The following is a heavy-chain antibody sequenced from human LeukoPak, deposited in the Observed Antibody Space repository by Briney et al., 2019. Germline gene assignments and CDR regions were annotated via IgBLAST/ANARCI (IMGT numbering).Heavy chain of an antibody. J-gene: IGHJ4*02. Sequence: ASVKVSCKVSGYTLTELSMHWVRQGPGKGLEWMGGFDPEDGETIYAQKFQGRVTMTEDTSTDTAYMELSSLRSEDTAVYYCATDLGGTTETFFDYWGQGTLVTVSS. CDR2: FDPEDGET. D-gene: IGHD1-7*01. CDR3: ATDLGGTTETFFDY. CDR1: GYTLTELS. V-gene: IGHV1-24*01.